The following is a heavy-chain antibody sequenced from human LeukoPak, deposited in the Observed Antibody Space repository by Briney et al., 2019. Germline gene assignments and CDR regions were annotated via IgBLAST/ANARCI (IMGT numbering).Heavy chain of an antibody. V-gene: IGHV3-66*01. J-gene: IGHJ4*02. Sequence: GGSLRLSCAASGFTVSSNYMSWVRQAPGKGLEWVSVIYSGGSTYYADSVKGRFTISRDNSKNTLYLQMNSLRAEDTAVYYCASAGSAVVAATLDYWGQGTLVTVPS. D-gene: IGHD2-15*01. CDR3: ASAGSAVVAATLDY. CDR1: GFTVSSNY. CDR2: IYSGGST.